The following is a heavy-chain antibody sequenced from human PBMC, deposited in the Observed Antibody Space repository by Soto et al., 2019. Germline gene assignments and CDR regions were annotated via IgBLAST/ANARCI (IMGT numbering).Heavy chain of an antibody. Sequence: QVQLQESGPGLVKPSETLSLTCTVSGGSISSYYWSWIRQPAGKGLEWIGRIYTSGSTNYNPSLKSRVTMSVDTSKNQFSLKLSSVTAADTAVYYCAGEGRKAVIAAQPRDYWGQGTLVTVSS. V-gene: IGHV4-4*07. CDR1: GGSISSYY. CDR3: AGEGRKAVIAAQPRDY. D-gene: IGHD6-6*01. CDR2: IYTSGST. J-gene: IGHJ4*02.